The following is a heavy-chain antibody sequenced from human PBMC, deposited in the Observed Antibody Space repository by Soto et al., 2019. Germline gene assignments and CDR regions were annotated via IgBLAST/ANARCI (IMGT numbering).Heavy chain of an antibody. D-gene: IGHD6-6*01. V-gene: IGHV4-31*03. Sequence: PSETLSLTCTVSVGSISSGGYYWSWIRQHPGKGLEWIGYIYYSGSTYYNPSLKSRVTVSVDTSKNQFSLKLSSVTAADTAMYYCAREFIGYSSSSSNYYYYGMDVWGQGTTVTVSS. CDR3: AREFIGYSSSSSNYYYYGMDV. J-gene: IGHJ6*02. CDR2: IYYSGST. CDR1: VGSISSGGYY.